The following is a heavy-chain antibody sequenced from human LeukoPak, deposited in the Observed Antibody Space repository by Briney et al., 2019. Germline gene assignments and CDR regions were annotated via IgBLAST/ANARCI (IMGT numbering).Heavy chain of an antibody. D-gene: IGHD3-22*01. CDR2: IYPGDSDT. CDR3: ARLGRYYYDSSGYYYADY. CDR1: GYSFTSYW. J-gene: IGHJ4*02. Sequence: TGGSLKISCKGSGYSFTSYWIGWVRQMPGKGLEWMGIIYPGDSDTRYSPSFQGQVTISADKSISTAYLQWSSLKASDTAMYYCARLGRYYYDSSGYYYADYWGQGTLVTVSS. V-gene: IGHV5-51*03.